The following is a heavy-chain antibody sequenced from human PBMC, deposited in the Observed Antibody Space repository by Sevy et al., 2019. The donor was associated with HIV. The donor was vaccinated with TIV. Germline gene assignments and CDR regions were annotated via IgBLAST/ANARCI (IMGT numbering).Heavy chain of an antibody. Sequence: ASVKVSCKASGYTFTSYDINWVRQATGQGLEWMGWMNPNRGNTGYAQKFQGRVTMTRNTSISTAYMELSSLRSEDTAVYYCAREVNSSGWYYYYYGMDVWGQGTTVTVSS. CDR1: GYTFTSYD. CDR2: MNPNRGNT. D-gene: IGHD6-19*01. CDR3: AREVNSSGWYYYYYGMDV. V-gene: IGHV1-8*01. J-gene: IGHJ6*02.